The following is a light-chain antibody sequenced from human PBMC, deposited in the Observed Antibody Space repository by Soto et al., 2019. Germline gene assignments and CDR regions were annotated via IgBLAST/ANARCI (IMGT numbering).Light chain of an antibody. Sequence: DIQMTQSPSSLSASVGDRITITCRASQTIGKYLHWYQQKEGRDPQILINTASTLPVGVLSRFSGSGSWTDFTRIISTLQAEDFATYYCQQKYTSHPWSFGQGTKVEI. CDR3: QQKYTSHPWS. V-gene: IGKV1-39*01. CDR2: TAS. CDR1: QTIGKY. J-gene: IGKJ1*01.